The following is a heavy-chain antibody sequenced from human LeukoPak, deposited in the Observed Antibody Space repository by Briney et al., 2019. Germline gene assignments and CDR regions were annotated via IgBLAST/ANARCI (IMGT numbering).Heavy chain of an antibody. CDR1: GFTFSSYE. D-gene: IGHD3-16*01. CDR3: ARSNYDYVWGTYYFDY. J-gene: IGHJ4*02. V-gene: IGHV3-48*03. CDR2: INSSGSTI. Sequence: GGTLRLSCAASGFTFSSYEMNWVRQAPGKGLEWVSYINSSGSTIYYADSVKGRFTISRDNAKNSLYLQMNSLRAEDTAVYYCARSNYDYVWGTYYFDYWGQGTLVTVSS.